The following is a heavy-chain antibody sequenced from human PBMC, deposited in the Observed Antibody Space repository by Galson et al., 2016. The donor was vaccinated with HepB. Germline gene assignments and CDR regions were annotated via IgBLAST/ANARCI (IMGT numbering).Heavy chain of an antibody. CDR1: GDSVRSSTFH. J-gene: IGHJ4*02. D-gene: IGHD2/OR15-2a*01. V-gene: IGHV4-39*01. CDR2: VYYSGST. CDR3: ARQPGYFKPLSLNYFDF. Sequence: SETLSLTCFVSGDSVRSSTFHWAWIRQPPGKGLEWIGSVYYSGSTDYSPSLKTRITVSVDTSKNQFSLWLRSLPAADTAVYYWARQPGYFKPLSLNYFDFWGQGMLVTVSS.